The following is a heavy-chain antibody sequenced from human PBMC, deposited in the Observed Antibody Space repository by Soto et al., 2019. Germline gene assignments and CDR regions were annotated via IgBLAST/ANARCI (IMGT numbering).Heavy chain of an antibody. CDR3: ARDQVGSESDY. CDR2: IMPGSSHI. J-gene: IGHJ4*02. Sequence: PGGSLRLSCAASGFTFSIYSMNWVRQAPGKGLEWVSYIMPGSSHIFYADSVKGRFTISRDNAKNSLYLQMNSLRAEDTAVYYCARDQVGSESDYWGQGTLVTVSS. D-gene: IGHD3-10*01. V-gene: IGHV3-48*01. CDR1: GFTFSIYS.